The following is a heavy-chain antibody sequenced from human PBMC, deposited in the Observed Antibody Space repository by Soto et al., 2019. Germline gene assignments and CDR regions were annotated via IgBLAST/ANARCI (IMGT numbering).Heavy chain of an antibody. D-gene: IGHD3-3*02. CDR1: GFTFTSSA. CDR2: IVVGSGNT. J-gene: IGHJ3*02. CDR3: GLLAFSSGDAFDI. Sequence: SVKVSCKASGFTFTSSAVQWVRQAHGQRLEWIGWIVVGSGNTNYAQKFQERVTITRDMSTSTAYMELSSLRSEDTAVYYCGLLAFSSGDAFDIWGQGTMVTVSS. V-gene: IGHV1-58*01.